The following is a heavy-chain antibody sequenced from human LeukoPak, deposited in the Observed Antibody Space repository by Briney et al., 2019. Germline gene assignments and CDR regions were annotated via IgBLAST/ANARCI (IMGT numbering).Heavy chain of an antibody. J-gene: IGHJ1*01. Sequence: SETLSLTCTVSGGSISSYYWSWIRQPPGKGLEWMGYIYYSGSTNYNPSLKSRVTISVDASKNQFSLKLSSVTAADTAVYYCARDTPGGFQHWGQGTLVTVSS. V-gene: IGHV4-59*13. CDR3: ARDTPGGFQH. CDR1: GGSISSYY. D-gene: IGHD1-14*01. CDR2: IYYSGST.